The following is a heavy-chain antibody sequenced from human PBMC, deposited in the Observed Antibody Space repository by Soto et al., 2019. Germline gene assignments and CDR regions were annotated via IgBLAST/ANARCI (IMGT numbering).Heavy chain of an antibody. CDR2: ISYDGSNK. V-gene: IGHV3-30-3*01. J-gene: IGHJ5*02. Sequence: XXSLRLSYAASGFTFSSYAMHWVLQAPGKGLEWVAVISYDGSNKYYADSVKGRFTISRDDSKNTLYLQMNSLRAEDTAVYYCARDPYSSSWYGWFDPWGQGTLVTVSS. CDR1: GFTFSSYA. D-gene: IGHD6-13*01. CDR3: ARDPYSSSWYGWFDP.